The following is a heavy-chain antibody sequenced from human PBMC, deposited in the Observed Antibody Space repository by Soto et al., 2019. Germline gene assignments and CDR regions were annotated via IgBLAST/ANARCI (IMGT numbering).Heavy chain of an antibody. CDR2: VSMTGTGGT. CDR1: DDSVTLNY. D-gene: IGHD6-6*01. J-gene: IGHJ4*02. Sequence: SETLSLTCTVSDDSVTLNYWSWIRQTPGRGLQWMGYVSMTGTGGTNYNPSLNRRVTMSIDTSKNQVSLILKSVTAADTAVYFCTRGETRHLVDYWDRGAPVTVSS. CDR3: TRGETRHLVDY. V-gene: IGHV4-4*08.